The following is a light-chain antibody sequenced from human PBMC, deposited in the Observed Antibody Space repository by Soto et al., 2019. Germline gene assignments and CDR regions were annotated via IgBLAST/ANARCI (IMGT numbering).Light chain of an antibody. CDR2: DAS. V-gene: IGKV3-20*01. J-gene: IGKJ1*01. CDR1: QSIRGM. Sequence: VLTQSPVTLSLYPGERATLSCRASQSIRGMVAWYQQKPGQAPRLLIYDASNRATGIPDRFSGSGSGTDFTLTISRLEPEEFAVYYCQQYRSLCTFGQGTKGDIK. CDR3: QQYRSLCT.